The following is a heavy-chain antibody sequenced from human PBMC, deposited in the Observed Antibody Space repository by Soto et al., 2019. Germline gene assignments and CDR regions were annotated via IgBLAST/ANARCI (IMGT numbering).Heavy chain of an antibody. J-gene: IGHJ6*02. V-gene: IGHV3-33*01. Sequence: QVQVVESGGGVVQPGRSLRLSCAASGFTFSSFGMHWVRQAPGKGLEWVSLIWYDGSKKSYGDSVKGRFTISRDNSRNTVYFLINSLRADDTAVYYCARDASYYSLWSGYYPSRNGMDVWGQGTTVTVSS. CDR3: ARDASYYSLWSGYYPSRNGMDV. CDR2: IWYDGSKK. CDR1: GFTFSSFG. D-gene: IGHD3-3*01.